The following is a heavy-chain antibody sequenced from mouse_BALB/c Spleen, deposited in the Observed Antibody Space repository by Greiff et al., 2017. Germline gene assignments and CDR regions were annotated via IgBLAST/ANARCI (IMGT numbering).Heavy chain of an antibody. CDR3: ARGGQFSIKSYWYFDV. CDR1: GFTFSSYA. D-gene: IGHD1-2*01. Sequence: EVKLMESGGGLVQPGGSLKLSCAASGFTFSSYAMSWVRQTPEKRLEWVASISSGGSTYYPDSVKGRFTISRDNARNILYLQMSSLRSEDTAMYYCARGGQFSIKSYWYFDVWGAGTTVTVSS. J-gene: IGHJ1*01. V-gene: IGHV5-6-5*01. CDR2: ISSGGST.